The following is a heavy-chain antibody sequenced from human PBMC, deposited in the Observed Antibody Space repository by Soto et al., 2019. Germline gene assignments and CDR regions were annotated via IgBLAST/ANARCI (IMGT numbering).Heavy chain of an antibody. CDR1: GYTFTSYG. CDR3: AREVDDLLDY. V-gene: IGHV1-18*01. D-gene: IGHD1-1*01. J-gene: IGHJ4*02. Sequence: ASVKVSCKDSGYTFTSYGISWVRQAPGQGLEWMGWISAYNGNTNYAQKLKGRVTMTTDTSTSTAYMELMGLRSDDTAVYYCAREVDDLLDYLGQGTLVTVSS. CDR2: ISAYNGNT.